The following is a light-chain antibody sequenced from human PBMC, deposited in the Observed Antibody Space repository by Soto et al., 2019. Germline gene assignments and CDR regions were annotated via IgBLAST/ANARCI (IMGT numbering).Light chain of an antibody. V-gene: IGKV3-15*01. CDR2: DAS. CDR1: QTVSTN. CDR3: HQYTSWLALT. J-gene: IGKJ4*01. Sequence: EIVMTQSPATLSVSPGESATLSCRASQTVSTNLAWYQQKPGQAPRLLIYDASTRATGIPVRFRGSGSGTQFTLTIRSLQSEDSAVYYCHQYTSWLALTCGGGTKVEIK.